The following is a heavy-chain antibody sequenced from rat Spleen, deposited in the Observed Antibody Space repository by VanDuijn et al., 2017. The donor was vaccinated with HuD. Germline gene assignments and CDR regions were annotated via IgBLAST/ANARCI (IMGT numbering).Heavy chain of an antibody. D-gene: IGHD1-6*01. CDR3: TSRIYYGSNWFAY. V-gene: IGHV5-31*01. J-gene: IGHJ1*01. Sequence: EVQMVESSGGLVQPGRSLKLSCAASGFTFSDYGMTWIRQAPGKGLEWVASITNTGGSTYYPDSVKGRFTISRDNAKSTLYLQMNSLRSEDTATYYCTSRIYYGSNWFAYWGPGTMVAVSS. CDR1: GFTFSDYG. CDR2: ITNTGGST.